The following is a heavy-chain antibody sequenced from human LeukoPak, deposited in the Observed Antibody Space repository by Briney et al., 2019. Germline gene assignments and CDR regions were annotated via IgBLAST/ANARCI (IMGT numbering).Heavy chain of an antibody. CDR2: IKQDGSEK. CDR3: VQFYDRDY. V-gene: IGHV3-7*05. Sequence: GGSLRLSCAASGFTFSSYWMTWVRQAPGKGLEWVANIKQDGSEKNYVDSVKGRFTISRDNAKNSLYLQMSSLRAEDPAVYYCVQFYDRDYWGQGTLVTVPS. J-gene: IGHJ4*02. D-gene: IGHD2/OR15-2a*01. CDR1: GFTFSSYW.